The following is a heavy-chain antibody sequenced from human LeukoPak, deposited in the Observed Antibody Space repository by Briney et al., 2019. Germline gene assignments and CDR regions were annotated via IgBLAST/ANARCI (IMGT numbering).Heavy chain of an antibody. CDR1: GFNVSSNY. J-gene: IGHJ4*02. Sequence: PGGSLRLSCAASGFNVSSNYMTWVRQAPGKGLEWVSVIYSGGRTYNADPLKGRFTISRDNSENTLYLQMNSLRAEDTAVYYCVKESTSSGYYYAPDYWGQGTLVTVS. D-gene: IGHD3-22*01. V-gene: IGHV3-53*01. CDR2: IYSGGRT. CDR3: VKESTSSGYYYAPDY.